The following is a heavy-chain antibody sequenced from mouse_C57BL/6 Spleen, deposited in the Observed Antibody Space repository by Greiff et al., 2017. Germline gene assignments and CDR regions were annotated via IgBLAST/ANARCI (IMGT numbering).Heavy chain of an antibody. J-gene: IGHJ4*01. CDR3: ASSDLRHYYAMDY. Sequence: QVQLQQPGAELVKPGASVKLSCKASGYTFTSYWMHWVKQRPGQGLEWIGMINPNSGSTNYHEKFKNKATLTVDKSSSTAYMQLSSLTSEDAAVYYCASSDLRHYYAMDYWGQGTSVTVSS. CDR2: INPNSGST. D-gene: IGHD2-12*01. CDR1: GYTFTSYW. V-gene: IGHV1-64*01.